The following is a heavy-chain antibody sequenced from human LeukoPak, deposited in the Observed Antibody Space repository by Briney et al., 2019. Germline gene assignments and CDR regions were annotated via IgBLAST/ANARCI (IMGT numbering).Heavy chain of an antibody. CDR3: ARDSGDSNNWFDP. D-gene: IGHD2-21*02. V-gene: IGHV4-59*01. CDR1: GGSMSSYF. J-gene: IGHJ5*02. Sequence: SETLSLTCNVSGGSMSSYFWNWIRQPPGKGLEWIGYISYNGKTNYNPSLTSRVTISVDTSKNQFSLKLSSVTAADTAVYYCARDSGDSNNWFDPWGQGTLVTVSS. CDR2: ISYNGKT.